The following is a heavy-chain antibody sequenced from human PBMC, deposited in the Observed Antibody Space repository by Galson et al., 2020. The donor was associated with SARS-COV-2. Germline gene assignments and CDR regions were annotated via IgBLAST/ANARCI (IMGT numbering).Heavy chain of an antibody. CDR1: GFTFSSYG. Sequence: GGSLRLSCAASGFTFSSYGMYWVRQAPGKGLEWVAVISYDGSNKYYADSVKGRFTISRDNSKNTLYLQMNSLRAEDTAVYYCAKDFGDRYDFWSGYYQYYYYGMDVWGQGTTVTVSS. CDR3: AKDFGDRYDFWSGYYQYYYYGMDV. J-gene: IGHJ6*02. D-gene: IGHD3-3*01. V-gene: IGHV3-30*18. CDR2: ISYDGSNK.